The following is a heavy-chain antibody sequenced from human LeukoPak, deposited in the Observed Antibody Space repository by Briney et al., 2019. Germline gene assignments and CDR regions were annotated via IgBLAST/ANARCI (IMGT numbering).Heavy chain of an antibody. CDR3: ARSYYDSSGILFDY. CDR2: INSDGSNT. Sequence: GGSLRLSCAASGFTFSTYWMHWVRQAPGKGLVWVSRINSDGSNTSYADSVKGRFTISRDNSKNTLYLQMNSLRAQDTAVYYCARSYYDSSGILFDYWGQGTLATVSS. V-gene: IGHV3-74*01. CDR1: GFTFSTYW. D-gene: IGHD3-22*01. J-gene: IGHJ4*02.